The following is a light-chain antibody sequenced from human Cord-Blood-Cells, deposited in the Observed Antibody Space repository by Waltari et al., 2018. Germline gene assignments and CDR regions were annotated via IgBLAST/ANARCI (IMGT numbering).Light chain of an antibody. V-gene: IGLV2-14*01. CDR1: SSDVGGYNY. Sequence: QSALPQPASVSGSPGQSITISCTGTSSDVGGYNYVSWYQQYPGKAPKLMFYDVSKRPSGVSKRFSGSKSGNTASLTISGLQAEDEADYYCSSYTSSSTLDVFGTGTKVTVL. CDR3: SSYTSSSTLDV. J-gene: IGLJ1*01. CDR2: DVS.